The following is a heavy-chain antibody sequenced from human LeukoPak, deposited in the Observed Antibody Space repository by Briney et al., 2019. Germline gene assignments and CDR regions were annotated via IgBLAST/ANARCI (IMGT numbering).Heavy chain of an antibody. J-gene: IGHJ4*02. CDR1: GFTFSSYG. V-gene: IGHV3-30*18. Sequence: PGRSLRLSCAASGFTFSSYGMHWVRQAPGKGLEWVAVISYDGSYKYYADSVKGRFTISRDNSKNTLYLQMNSLRAEDTAVYYCAKDRLRGVIPYYFDYWGQGTLVTVSS. CDR2: ISYDGSYK. CDR3: AKDRLRGVIPYYFDY. D-gene: IGHD3-10*01.